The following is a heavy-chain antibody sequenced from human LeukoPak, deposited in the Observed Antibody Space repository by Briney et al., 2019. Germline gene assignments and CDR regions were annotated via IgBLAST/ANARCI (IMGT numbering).Heavy chain of an antibody. J-gene: IGHJ4*02. Sequence: GGSLRLSCAASGFSFSDYYMSWIRQAPGKGLEWVSYISSSGSIIYYADSVKGRFTISRDNAKNSLFLQMNSLRAEDTAVYYCARGSSGYSDSEIDYWGQGTLVTVSS. CDR3: ARGSSGYSDSEIDY. CDR2: ISSSGSII. V-gene: IGHV3-11*04. CDR1: GFSFSDYY. D-gene: IGHD3-22*01.